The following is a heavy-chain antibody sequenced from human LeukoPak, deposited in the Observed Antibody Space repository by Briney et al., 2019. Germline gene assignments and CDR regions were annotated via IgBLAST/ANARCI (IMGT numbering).Heavy chain of an antibody. V-gene: IGHV3-23*01. CDR2: ISGSGGST. CDR1: GFTFSSYA. J-gene: IGHJ1*01. D-gene: IGHD4-17*01. CDR3: ARDFGDYVSEYFQH. Sequence: GGSLRLSCAASGFTFSSYAMSWVRQAPGKGLEWVSAISGSGGSTYYADSVKGRFTISRDNSKNTLYLQMNSLRAEDTAVYYCARDFGDYVSEYFQHWGQGTLVTVSS.